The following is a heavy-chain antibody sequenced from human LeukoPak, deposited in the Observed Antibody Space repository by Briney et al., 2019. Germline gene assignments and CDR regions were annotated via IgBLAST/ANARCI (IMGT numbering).Heavy chain of an antibody. CDR2: ISSSGSTI. CDR1: GFTFSSYG. V-gene: IGHV3-48*04. CDR3: GRESGITMLWGAYTP. Sequence: GGSLRLSCAASGFTFSSYGMSWVRQAPGKGLEWLSYISSSGSTIYYADSMKGRFTLSRPNSKNSLYLQMNSLRAEDTAVYYCGRESGITMLWGAYTPWGQGILVTVSS. D-gene: IGHD3-10*01. J-gene: IGHJ5*02.